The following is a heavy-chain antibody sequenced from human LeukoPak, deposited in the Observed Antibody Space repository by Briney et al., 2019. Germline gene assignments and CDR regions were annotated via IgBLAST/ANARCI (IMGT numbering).Heavy chain of an antibody. Sequence: ASVKVSCTASGYTFTGYYMHWVRQAPGQGLEWMGWINPNSGGTNYAQKFQGRVTMTRDTSISTAYMELSRLRSDDTAVYYCARGTNTRIFIFDYWGQGTLVTVSS. D-gene: IGHD2-15*01. CDR3: ARGTNTRIFIFDY. V-gene: IGHV1-2*02. CDR1: GYTFTGYY. CDR2: INPNSGGT. J-gene: IGHJ4*02.